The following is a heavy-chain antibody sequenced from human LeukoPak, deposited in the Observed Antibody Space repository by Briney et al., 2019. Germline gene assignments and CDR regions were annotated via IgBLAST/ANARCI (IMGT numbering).Heavy chain of an antibody. CDR2: IYYSGST. Sequence: PETLSLTCTVSGGSISSSSYYWGWIRQPPGKGLEWIGSIYYSGSTNYNLSLKSRVTISVDKSKNQFSLKLSSVTAADTAVYYCARVAMIVAESPTVWGQGTLVTVSS. CDR3: ARVAMIVAESPTV. D-gene: IGHD3-22*01. J-gene: IGHJ4*02. V-gene: IGHV4-39*07. CDR1: GGSISSSSYY.